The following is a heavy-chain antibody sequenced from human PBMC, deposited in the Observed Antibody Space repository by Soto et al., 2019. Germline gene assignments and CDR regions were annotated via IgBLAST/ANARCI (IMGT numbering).Heavy chain of an antibody. D-gene: IGHD3-3*01. J-gene: IGHJ5*02. CDR2: IDYSGSRT. V-gene: IGHV3-48*03. CDR3: VRDRTLLVPTSIDP. Sequence: GGSLRLSCAASGFTFSSHEMNWVRQAPGKGLEWVSYIDYSGSRTDYADSVKGRFTISRDNAKNSPYLQMYSLRAEDTAIYYCVRDRTLLVPTSIDPWGQGTLVTVSS. CDR1: GFTFSSHE.